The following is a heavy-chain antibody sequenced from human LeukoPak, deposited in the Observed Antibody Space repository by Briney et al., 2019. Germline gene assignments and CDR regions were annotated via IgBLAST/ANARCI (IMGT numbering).Heavy chain of an antibody. J-gene: IGHJ4*02. CDR2: IRDDGSNK. V-gene: IGHV3-30*02. D-gene: IGHD4-23*01. CDR1: GFTFSSCG. Sequence: GGSLRLSCAASGFTFSSCGMHWVRQAPGKGLEWVAFIRDDGSNKYYEDSVKGRFTISRDNSKNTLYLQMHSLRAEDTAIYYCAKERQGGNSYGDEAFYFDYWGQGTLVTASS. CDR3: AKERQGGNSYGDEAFYFDY.